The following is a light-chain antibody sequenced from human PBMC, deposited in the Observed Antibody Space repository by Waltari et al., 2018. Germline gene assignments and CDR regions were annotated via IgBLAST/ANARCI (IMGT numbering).Light chain of an antibody. Sequence: QSALTQPASVSGSPGQSITISCTGTNSDIGYYNYVSWYRQHPDKAPKLMIFDVSRWPSGISHRFSGSKSGNTASLTISGLHADDEAHYYCAAYTSTNTLMFGGGTKVTVL. CDR3: AAYTSTNTLM. CDR1: NSDIGYYNY. J-gene: IGLJ3*02. CDR2: DVS. V-gene: IGLV2-14*01.